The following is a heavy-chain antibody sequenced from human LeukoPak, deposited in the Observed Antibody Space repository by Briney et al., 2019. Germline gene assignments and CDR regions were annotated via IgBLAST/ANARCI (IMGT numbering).Heavy chain of an antibody. CDR3: AREDGSSWYYFDS. D-gene: IGHD6-13*01. J-gene: IGHJ4*02. CDR2: IYYSGST. V-gene: IGHV4-59*01. CDR1: GGSISTYY. Sequence: SETLSLTCAVSGGSISTYYWNWIRQPPGKGLEWIGYIYYSGSTNYNPSLKSRVTISVDTSKNQFSLKLSSVTAADTAVYYCAREDGSSWYYFDSWGQGTLVTVSS.